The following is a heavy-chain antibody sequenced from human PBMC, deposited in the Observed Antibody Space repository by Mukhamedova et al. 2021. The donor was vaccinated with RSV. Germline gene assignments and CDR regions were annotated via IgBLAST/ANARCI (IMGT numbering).Heavy chain of an antibody. CDR3: AKGAPRILYYYMDV. CDR2: GSGATT. V-gene: IGHV3-23*01. D-gene: IGHD2-15*01. J-gene: IGHJ6*03. Sequence: GSGATTYYADSVKGRFTISRDNSKNTLYLQMDSLRAEDTAVYYCAKGAPRILYYYMDVWGKGTTVTVSS.